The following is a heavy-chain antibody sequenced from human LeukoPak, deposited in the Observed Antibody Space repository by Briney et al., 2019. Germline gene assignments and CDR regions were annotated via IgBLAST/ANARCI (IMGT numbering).Heavy chain of an antibody. CDR2: IRSKANSYAT. D-gene: IGHD2-21*01. Sequence: GGSLRLSCAASGFTFSGSAMHWVRQASGKGLEWVGRIRSKANSYATAYAASVKGRFTISRDDSKNTAYLQVNSLKTEDTAVYYCTRLDLGYSDEKQDYWGQGTLVTVSS. CDR3: TRLDLGYSDEKQDY. J-gene: IGHJ4*02. V-gene: IGHV3-73*01. CDR1: GFTFSGSA.